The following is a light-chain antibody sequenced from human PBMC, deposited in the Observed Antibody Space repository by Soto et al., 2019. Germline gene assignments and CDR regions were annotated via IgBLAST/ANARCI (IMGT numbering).Light chain of an antibody. CDR3: SSYTSSSTFV. J-gene: IGLJ1*01. CDR2: EVS. Sequence: QSALTQPPSASGSPGQSVTISCTGTSSDVGAYNFVSWYQQHPGKAPKLMIYEVSNRPSGLSNRFSGSKSGNTASLTISGLQAEDEADYYCSSYTSSSTFVFGTGTKVTVL. V-gene: IGLV2-14*01. CDR1: SSDVGAYNF.